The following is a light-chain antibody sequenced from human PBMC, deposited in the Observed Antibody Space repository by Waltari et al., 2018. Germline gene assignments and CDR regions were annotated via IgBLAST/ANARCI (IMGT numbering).Light chain of an antibody. CDR2: AAS. Sequence: DIQMPQSPSSVSASVGDRVPITCRASQPINHWLAWYQQKPGKAPELLISAASTLQRGVPSRFSGSGSGTDFTLSISSLQPEDFATYFCQQGHSFPLTFGQGTKVEIK. CDR3: QQGHSFPLT. CDR1: QPINHW. V-gene: IGKV1-12*01. J-gene: IGKJ1*01.